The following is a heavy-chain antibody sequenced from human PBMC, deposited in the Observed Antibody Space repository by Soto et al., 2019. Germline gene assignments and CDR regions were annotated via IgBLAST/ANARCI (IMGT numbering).Heavy chain of an antibody. CDR3: ARDPPGGGGGSSSEVDY. CDR1: GGTFSSYA. J-gene: IGHJ4*02. CDR2: IIPIFGTA. V-gene: IGHV1-69*13. D-gene: IGHD6-6*01. Sequence: GASVKVSCKASGGTFSSYAISWVRQAPGQGLEWMGGIIPIFGTANYAQKFQGRVTITADESTSTAYMELSSLRSEDTAVYYCARDPPGGGGGSSSEVDYWGQGTLVTVSS.